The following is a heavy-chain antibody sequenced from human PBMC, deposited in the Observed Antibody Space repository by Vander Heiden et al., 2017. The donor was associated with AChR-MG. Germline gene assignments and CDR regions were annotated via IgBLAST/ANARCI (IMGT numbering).Heavy chain of an antibody. V-gene: IGHV3-7*01. D-gene: IGHD3-22*01. Sequence: EVQLVESGGGLVQPGGSLRLSCAASGCTFSNDWMTWVRQAPGKGLEWVASIRQDGSDKYYVDSVRGRFTISRDNAKNSLYLQMSSLRVEDTAVYYCARGDSDPWGQGALVTVSS. CDR2: IRQDGSDK. CDR3: ARGDSDP. CDR1: GCTFSNDW. J-gene: IGHJ5*02.